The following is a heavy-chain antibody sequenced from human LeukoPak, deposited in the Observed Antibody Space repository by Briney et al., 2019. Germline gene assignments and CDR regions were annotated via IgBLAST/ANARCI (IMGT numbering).Heavy chain of an antibody. J-gene: IGHJ6*04. CDR3: ARVRIGPGGQGPDV. Sequence: WASVKVSCKASGGTFSSYAISWVRQAPGQGLEWMGGIIPIFGTANYAQKFQGRVTITADESTSTAYMELSSLRSEDTAVYYCARVRIGPGGQGPDVWGKGTTVTVSS. V-gene: IGHV1-69*13. CDR2: IIPIFGTA. CDR1: GGTFSSYA. D-gene: IGHD1-14*01.